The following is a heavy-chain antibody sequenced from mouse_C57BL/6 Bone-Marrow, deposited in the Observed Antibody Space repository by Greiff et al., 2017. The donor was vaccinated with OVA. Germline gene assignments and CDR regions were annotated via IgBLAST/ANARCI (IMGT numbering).Heavy chain of an antibody. CDR1: GYSFTSDY. J-gene: IGHJ4*01. CDR2: ISYSGST. V-gene: IGHV3-8*01. CDR3: AKLAVVATRYAMDY. D-gene: IGHD1-1*01. Sequence: VQLKESGPGLAKPSQTLSLTCSVTGYSFTSDYWNWIRKFPGNKLEYMGYISYSGSTYYNPSHKSRNSITRDTTKNQSYLQLNSGTTEDTATSYCAKLAVVATRYAMDYWGQGTSVTVSS.